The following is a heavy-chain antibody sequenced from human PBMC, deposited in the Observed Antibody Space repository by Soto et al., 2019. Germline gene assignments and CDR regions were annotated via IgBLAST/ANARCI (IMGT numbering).Heavy chain of an antibody. D-gene: IGHD2-15*01. J-gene: IGHJ5*02. Sequence: ETLCLTCAVYGGSFSGYYWSWIRQPPGKGLEWIGEINHSGSTNYNPSLKSRVTISVDTSKNQFSLKLSSVTAADTAVYYCARYCSGGSCYQYNWFDPWGQGTLVTVSS. CDR2: INHSGST. V-gene: IGHV4-34*01. CDR1: GGSFSGYY. CDR3: ARYCSGGSCYQYNWFDP.